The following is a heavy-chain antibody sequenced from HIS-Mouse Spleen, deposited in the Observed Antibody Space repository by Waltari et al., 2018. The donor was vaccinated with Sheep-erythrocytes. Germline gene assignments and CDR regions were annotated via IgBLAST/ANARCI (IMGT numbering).Heavy chain of an antibody. D-gene: IGHD6-19*01. J-gene: IGHJ3*02. Sequence: QVQLQQWGAGLLKPSETLSLTCAVYGGSFSGYYWSWIRQPPWKGLEWVGEIKHSGSTNYNPSLKSRVTISVDTSKNQFSLKLSSVTAADTAVYYCALSVDLAGAFDIWGQGTMVTVSS. CDR2: IKHSGST. CDR3: ALSVDLAGAFDI. CDR1: GGSFSGYY. V-gene: IGHV4-34*01.